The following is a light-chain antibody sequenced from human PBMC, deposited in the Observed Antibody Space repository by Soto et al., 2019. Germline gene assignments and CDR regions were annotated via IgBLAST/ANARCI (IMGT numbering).Light chain of an antibody. CDR1: QSVSSY. CDR3: QQRSNWPYT. Sequence: EIVLTQSPATLSLSPGERATLSCRASQSVSSYLAWYQQKPGQAPRLLFYDESNRATGIPARFSGSGSGTDFTLTISSLEPEDFAVYYCQQRSNWPYTFGQGTKLEI. J-gene: IGKJ2*01. CDR2: DES. V-gene: IGKV3-11*01.